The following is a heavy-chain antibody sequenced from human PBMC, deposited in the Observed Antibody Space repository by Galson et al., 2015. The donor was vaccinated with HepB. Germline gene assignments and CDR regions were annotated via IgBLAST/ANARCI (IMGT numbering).Heavy chain of an antibody. J-gene: IGHJ4*02. D-gene: IGHD3-22*01. CDR3: ARLFYDTNGYPDY. CDR2: IYPGDSET. V-gene: IGHV5-51*03. Sequence: SGAEVKKPGESLKISCQGSGYRFNNYWIVWVRQMPGKALEWMGIIYPGDSETRYSPSFQGQVTLSADKSTSAAYLQWSSLKASDTAIYYCARLFYDTNGYPDYWGQGTLVTVSS. CDR1: GYRFNNYW.